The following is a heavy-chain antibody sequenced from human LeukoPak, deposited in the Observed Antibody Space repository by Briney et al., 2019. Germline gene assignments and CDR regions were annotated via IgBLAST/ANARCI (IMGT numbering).Heavy chain of an antibody. D-gene: IGHD4-17*01. CDR2: IILVPPDL. Sequence: PGQSPRLSCVTSGLTFSDTNLASIRQAPGKGLEWVSYIILVPPDLSHADSVKGRFTITRDNAKNSLCLQRNSLRAEDTDNYYCARRVRDLGDSHAFDVGGQGTMVTVSS. CDR1: GLTFSDTN. V-gene: IGHV3-11*01. CDR3: ARRVRDLGDSHAFDV. J-gene: IGHJ3*01.